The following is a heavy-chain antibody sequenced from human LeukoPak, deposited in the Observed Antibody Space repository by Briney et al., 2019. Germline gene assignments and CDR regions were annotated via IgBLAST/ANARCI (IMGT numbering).Heavy chain of an antibody. CDR2: IYYSGST. CDR3: ARAKQGDCSSTSCYFGYYYYYMDV. J-gene: IGHJ6*03. V-gene: IGHV4-59*01. CDR1: GGSLSGYY. Sequence: SETLSLSCTVSGGSLSGYYWSWIRQPPGKGLEWIGYIYYSGSTNYKPSPKSRVTISVDTSKNQFSLKLSSVTAADTAVYYCARAKQGDCSSTSCYFGYYYYYMDVWGKGTTVTVSS. D-gene: IGHD2-2*01.